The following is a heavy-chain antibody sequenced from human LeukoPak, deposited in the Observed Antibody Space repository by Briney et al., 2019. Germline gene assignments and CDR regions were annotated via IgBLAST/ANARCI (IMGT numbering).Heavy chain of an antibody. D-gene: IGHD6-19*01. V-gene: IGHV4-39*01. CDR3: ARLVSSGYPVY. CDR2: IYYSGST. Sequence: TSETLSLTCTVSGGSISSSSYYWGWIRQPPGKGLEWIGCIYYSGSTYYNPSLKSRVTISVDTSKNQFSLKLSSVTAADTAVYYCARLVSSGYPVYWGQGTLVTVSS. J-gene: IGHJ4*02. CDR1: GGSISSSSYY.